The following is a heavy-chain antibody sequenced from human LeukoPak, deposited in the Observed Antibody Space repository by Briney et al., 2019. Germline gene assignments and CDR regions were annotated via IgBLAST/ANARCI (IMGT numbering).Heavy chain of an antibody. V-gene: IGHV1-69*04. CDR3: AREASGSNYDFWRGYSEWFDP. J-gene: IGHJ5*02. CDR2: SIAIFGIA. CDR1: GCTFSSYA. D-gene: IGHD3-3*01. Sequence: SVKVSCKASGCTFSSYAISWVRQAPGQGLEWMGRSIAIFGIANYAQKFQGRVTITADKSTSPAYMELSSLRSEDTAVYYCAREASGSNYDFWRGYSEWFDPWGQGTLVTVSS.